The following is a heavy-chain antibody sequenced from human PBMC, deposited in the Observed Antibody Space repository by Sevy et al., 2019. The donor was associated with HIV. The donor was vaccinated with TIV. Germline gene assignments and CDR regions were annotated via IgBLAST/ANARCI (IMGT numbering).Heavy chain of an antibody. V-gene: IGHV3-21*01. D-gene: IGHD3-22*01. Sequence: GGSLRLSCAASGFTFSSYSMNWVRQAPGKGLEWVSSISSSSSYIYYADPVKGRFTISRDNAKNSLYLQMNSLRAEETAVYYCARVWVSYYYDSSGLLDYWGQGTLVTVSS. J-gene: IGHJ4*02. CDR1: GFTFSSYS. CDR3: ARVWVSYYYDSSGLLDY. CDR2: ISSSSSYI.